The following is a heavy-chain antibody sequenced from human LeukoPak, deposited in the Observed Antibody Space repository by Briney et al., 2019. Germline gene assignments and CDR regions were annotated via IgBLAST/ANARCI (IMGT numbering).Heavy chain of an antibody. CDR1: GYTFTGHY. CDR2: INPNSGGT. CDR3: ARVNNFWSGYFDS. D-gene: IGHD3-3*01. V-gene: IGHV1-2*02. Sequence: ASVKVSCKASGYTFTGHYMHWVRQAPGQGLEWMGWINPNSGGTKYAQKFQGRITLTRDTSISTAYMELSRLRCDDTAVYYCARVNNFWSGYFDSWGQGTLVSVSS. J-gene: IGHJ4*02.